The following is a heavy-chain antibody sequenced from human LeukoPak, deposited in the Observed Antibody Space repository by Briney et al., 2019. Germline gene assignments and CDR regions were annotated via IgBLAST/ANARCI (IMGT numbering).Heavy chain of an antibody. V-gene: IGHV1-18*01. D-gene: IGHD2-2*02. CDR2: ISAYNGNT. CDR3: ARDRREPAAIYYYYYGMDV. J-gene: IGHJ6*02. CDR1: GYTFTSYG. Sequence: GASVKVSCKASGYTFTSYGISWVRQAPGQGLEWMGWISAYNGNTNYAQKLQGRVTMTTDTSTSTAYMELRSLRSDDTAVYYCARDRREPAAIYYYYYGMDVWGQGTTVTVSS.